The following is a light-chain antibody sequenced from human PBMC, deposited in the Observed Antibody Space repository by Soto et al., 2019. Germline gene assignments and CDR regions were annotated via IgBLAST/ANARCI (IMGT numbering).Light chain of an antibody. Sequence: IVLTQSPGTLSFSPGERATLSCRASQSVSSSYLACYQQKPGQAPRLLIYGASSRATGITDRFSDRGSGTDFTLTIIRLEPEDFAVYYCKQYSSSLLTFGGGTKVEIK. CDR2: GAS. CDR3: KQYSSSLLT. CDR1: QSVSSSY. J-gene: IGKJ4*01. V-gene: IGKV3-20*01.